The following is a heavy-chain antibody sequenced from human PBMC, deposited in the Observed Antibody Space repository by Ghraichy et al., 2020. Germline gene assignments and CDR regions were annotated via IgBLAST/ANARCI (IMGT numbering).Heavy chain of an antibody. CDR2: MSPAANII. Sequence: GGSLRLSCAASGLRLTDSWMYWVRQVPGKGLVWVSHMSPAANIINYVESVRGRFTISRDTAKNTLFLQMDSLRVDDTAIYYCARGEFRLVDWGRGTLVTVSA. J-gene: IGHJ4*02. CDR1: GLRLTDSW. D-gene: IGHD2-8*02. V-gene: IGHV3-74*01. CDR3: ARGEFRLVD.